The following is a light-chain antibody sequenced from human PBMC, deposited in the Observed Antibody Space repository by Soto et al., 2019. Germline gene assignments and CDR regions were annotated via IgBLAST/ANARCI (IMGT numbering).Light chain of an antibody. Sequence: QSALTQPPSASGSPGQSVTISCAGTSSDVGFYNYVSWYQQHPGKAPKLIISEVSQWPSGVPDRFSGSKSGNTASLTVSGLQAEDEADYYCCSYAGTNNFVFGTGTKLTVL. V-gene: IGLV2-8*01. CDR1: SSDVGFYNY. CDR2: EVS. J-gene: IGLJ1*01. CDR3: CSYAGTNNFV.